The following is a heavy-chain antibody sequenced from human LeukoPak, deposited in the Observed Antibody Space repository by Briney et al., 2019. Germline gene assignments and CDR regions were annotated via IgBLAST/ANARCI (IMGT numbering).Heavy chain of an antibody. CDR2: VHYSGST. CDR1: GGSMKAYY. V-gene: IGHV4-59*01. Sequence: SETLSLTCTVSGGSMKAYYWNWIRRPPGKELEWVGYVHYSGSTNYNPSLRSRVTISLDTANNQFSLNLNSVTAADTALYYCVRAAPYYYLDVWGEGTTVTVSS. CDR3: VRAAPYYYLDV. J-gene: IGHJ6*03.